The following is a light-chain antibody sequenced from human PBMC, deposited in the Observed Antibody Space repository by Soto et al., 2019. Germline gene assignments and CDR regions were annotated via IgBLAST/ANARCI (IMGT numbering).Light chain of an antibody. J-gene: IGLJ2*01. V-gene: IGLV2-14*01. CDR1: SSDVGGYNY. CDR2: DVS. Sequence: QSVLTQPASVSGSPGQSITISCTGTSSDVGGYNYVSWYQQHPGKAPKLMIYDVSYRPSGVSNRFSASKSDNTASLTISGLQAEDEADYYCSSYRSTSPVLFGGGTKVTVL. CDR3: SSYRSTSPVL.